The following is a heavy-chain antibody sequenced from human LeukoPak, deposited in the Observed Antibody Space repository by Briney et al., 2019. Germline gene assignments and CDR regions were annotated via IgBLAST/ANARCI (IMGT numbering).Heavy chain of an antibody. CDR2: ISRNGGNA. Sequence: PGGSLRLSCAASGFIFSTYAMHWVRQAPGKRLEFVSAISRNGGNAYYANSVKGRFTISRDNSKNTLYLQMGSLRADDMAVYYCARVKVSGGFDIWGQGTMVTVSS. CDR3: ARVKVSGGFDI. D-gene: IGHD4-23*01. J-gene: IGHJ3*02. V-gene: IGHV3-64*01. CDR1: GFIFSTYA.